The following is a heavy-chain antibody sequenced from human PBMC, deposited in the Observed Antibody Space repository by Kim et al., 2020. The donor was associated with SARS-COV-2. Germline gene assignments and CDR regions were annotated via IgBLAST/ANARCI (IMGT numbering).Heavy chain of an antibody. CDR2: INHSGST. J-gene: IGHJ5*02. Sequence: SETLSLTCAVYGGSFSGYYWSWIRQPPGKGLEWIGEINHSGSTNYNPSLKSRVTISVDTSKNQFSLKLSSVTAADTAVYYCARGDGYTVGWFDPWGQGTLVTVSS. CDR1: GGSFSGYY. CDR3: ARGDGYTVGWFDP. V-gene: IGHV4-34*01. D-gene: IGHD5-12*01.